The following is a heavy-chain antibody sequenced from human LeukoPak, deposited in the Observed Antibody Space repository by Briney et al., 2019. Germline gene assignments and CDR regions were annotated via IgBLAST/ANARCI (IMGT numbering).Heavy chain of an antibody. V-gene: IGHV4-61*01. CDR3: ARRSSSWYFDY. J-gene: IGHJ4*02. D-gene: IGHD6-13*01. CDR2: IYYSGST. Sequence: TLALAWSVCGGSVSSGSYGWSWIRKPPGKGLEWIGYIYYSGSTNYNPSLKSRVTISVDTSKNQFSLKLSSVTAADTAVYYCARRSSSWYFDYWGQGTLVTVSS. CDR1: GGSVSSGSYG.